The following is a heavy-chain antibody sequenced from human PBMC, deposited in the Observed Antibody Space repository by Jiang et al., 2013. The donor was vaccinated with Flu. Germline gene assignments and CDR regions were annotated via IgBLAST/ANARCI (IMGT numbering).Heavy chain of an antibody. CDR3: ARLPYYHYDATVGGAFDI. D-gene: IGHD3-22*01. J-gene: IGHJ3*02. Sequence: GKGLEWIGYIYHSGNTYYNPSLKSRVTISVDRSKNQFSLKLGSVTAADTAVYYCARLPYYHYDATVGGAFDIWGQGTMVTVSS. V-gene: IGHV4-30-2*01. CDR2: IYHSGNT.